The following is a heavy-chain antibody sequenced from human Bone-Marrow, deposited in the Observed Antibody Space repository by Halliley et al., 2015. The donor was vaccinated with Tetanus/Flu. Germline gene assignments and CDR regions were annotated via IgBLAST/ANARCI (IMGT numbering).Heavy chain of an antibody. CDR3: ARDQKEGAPDY. CDR2: IFYSGST. CDR1: GGSISTYY. Sequence: TLSLTCTVSGGSISTYYWSWIRQPPGKVLEWIGYIFYSGSTNYNPSLKSRVTISVDTSKNQFSLKLRSVTAADTAVYYCARDQKEGAPDYWGQGTLVTVSS. D-gene: IGHD3-16*01. J-gene: IGHJ4*02. V-gene: IGHV4-59*01.